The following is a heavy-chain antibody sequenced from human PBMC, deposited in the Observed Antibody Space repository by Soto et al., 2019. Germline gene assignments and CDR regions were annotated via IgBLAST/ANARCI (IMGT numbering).Heavy chain of an antibody. CDR1: GAPITSGHPY. Sequence: QVQLQESGPRLVKPSETLSLTCSVSGAPITSGHPYWTWIRQPPGKGQEWIGYIDYTGRTFYNSSLSSRVAISLDPSKNHFYLKVTSVNAADTAMYYCARDRGDIVVIPDAPGWFDPFGHGTLVTVSS. D-gene: IGHD2-21*02. V-gene: IGHV4-30-4*08. CDR3: ARDRGDIVVIPDAPGWFDP. J-gene: IGHJ5*02. CDR2: IDYTGRT.